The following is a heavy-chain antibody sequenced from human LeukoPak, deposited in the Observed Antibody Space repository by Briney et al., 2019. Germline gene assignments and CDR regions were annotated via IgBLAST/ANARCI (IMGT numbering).Heavy chain of an antibody. V-gene: IGHV4-34*01. Sequence: PSETLSLTCAVYGGSFSGYYWSWIRQPPGKGLEWIGEINYSGITNYNPSLKSRVAISVDPSKHQFSLKLSSVPAAVTAVYYCARPKQLAYFDYWGQGTLVTVSP. D-gene: IGHD6-6*01. J-gene: IGHJ4*02. CDR3: ARPKQLAYFDY. CDR2: INYSGIT. CDR1: GGSFSGYY.